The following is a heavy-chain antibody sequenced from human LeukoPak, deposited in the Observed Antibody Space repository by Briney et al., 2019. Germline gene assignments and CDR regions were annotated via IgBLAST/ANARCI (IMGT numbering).Heavy chain of an antibody. J-gene: IGHJ4*02. CDR1: GFTFSDYY. Sequence: PGGSLRLSRAASGFTFSDYYMSWIRQAPGKGLEWVSYISSSGSTIYYADSVKGRFTISRDNAKNSLYLQMNSLRAEDTAVYYCASMGYYYDSSGYYRYWGQGTLVTVSS. CDR3: ASMGYYYDSSGYYRY. V-gene: IGHV3-11*01. D-gene: IGHD3-22*01. CDR2: ISSSGSTI.